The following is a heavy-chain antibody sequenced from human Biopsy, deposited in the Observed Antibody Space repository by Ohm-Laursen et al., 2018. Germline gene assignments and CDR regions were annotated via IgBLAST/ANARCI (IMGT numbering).Heavy chain of an antibody. Sequence: SETLSLTCNVSGGDINNYYWSWIRQPAGKGLEWIGRIYLGGSTNYNPSLKSRVTMSVDTSKKQLSLRLRPVTAADTSMYYCASVVLGPTNDAFDLWGQGTMVVVSS. CDR2: IYLGGST. J-gene: IGHJ3*01. CDR3: ASVVLGPTNDAFDL. CDR1: GGDINNYY. D-gene: IGHD3-22*01. V-gene: IGHV4-4*07.